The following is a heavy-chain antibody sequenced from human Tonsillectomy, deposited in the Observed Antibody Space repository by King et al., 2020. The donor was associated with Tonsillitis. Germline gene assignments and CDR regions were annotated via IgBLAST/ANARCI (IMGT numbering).Heavy chain of an antibody. V-gene: IGHV5-51*01. D-gene: IGHD3-3*01. CDR1: GFSFNNYW. CDR2: IYPDDSDT. J-gene: IGHJ4*02. Sequence: VQLVESGAEVKKPGESLKISCSGSGFSFNNYWIAWVLQMPGKGLDWMGIIYPDDSDTTYSPSFQGQVTISADKSLTTAYLQWSSLKASDTAMYYCARSLTIFGTADCWGQGTLVTVSS. CDR3: ARSLTIFGTADC.